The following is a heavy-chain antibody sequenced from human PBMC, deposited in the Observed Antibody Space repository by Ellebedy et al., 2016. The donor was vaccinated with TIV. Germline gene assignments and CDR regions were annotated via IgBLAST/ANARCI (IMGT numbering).Heavy chain of an antibody. V-gene: IGHV4-34*01. CDR3: ARGKDGYKP. Sequence: GSLRLXXAVYGGSFSGYYWSWIRQPPGKGLEWIGEINHSGSTNYNPSLKSRVTISVDTSKNQFSLKLSSVTAADTAVYYCARGKDGYKPWGQGTLVTVSS. J-gene: IGHJ5*02. CDR1: GGSFSGYY. D-gene: IGHD5-24*01. CDR2: INHSGST.